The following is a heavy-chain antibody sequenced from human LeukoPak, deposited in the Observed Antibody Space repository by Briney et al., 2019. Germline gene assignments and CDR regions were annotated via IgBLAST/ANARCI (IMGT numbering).Heavy chain of an antibody. CDR2: INHSGST. CDR3: ARRSY. V-gene: IGHV4-38-2*02. J-gene: IGHJ4*02. Sequence: SETLSLTCTVSGYSISSGYYWGWIRQPPGKGLEWIGEINHSGSTNYNPSLKSRVTISVDTSKNQFSLKLSSVTAADTAVYYCARRSYWGQGTLVTVSS. CDR1: GYSISSGYY.